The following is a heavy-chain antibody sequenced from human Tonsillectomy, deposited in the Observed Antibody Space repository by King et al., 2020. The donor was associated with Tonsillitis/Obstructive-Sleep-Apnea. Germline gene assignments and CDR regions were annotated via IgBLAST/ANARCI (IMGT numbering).Heavy chain of an antibody. D-gene: IGHD3-10*01. Sequence: VQLVESGGGVVRPGGSLRLSCGASGFTFDDYGLSWVRQAPGKGLEWVSGINCNGGSTGYADSVKGRFTISRDNAKNSLYLQMNSMRAEDTALYYCARERGYYGSGSYYIPSWFDPWGQGTLVTVSS. CDR2: INCNGGST. CDR3: ARERGYYGSGSYYIPSWFDP. V-gene: IGHV3-20*04. J-gene: IGHJ5*02. CDR1: GFTFDDYG.